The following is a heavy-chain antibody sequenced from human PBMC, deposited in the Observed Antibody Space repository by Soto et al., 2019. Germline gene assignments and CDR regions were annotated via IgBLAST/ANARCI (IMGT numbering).Heavy chain of an antibody. J-gene: IGHJ4*02. CDR1: GYTFNKYP. CDR3: VKKDYYGSGIYYLDY. Sequence: ASVKVSCKASGYTFNKYPMHWVRQAPGQGLEWMGFINAANGDTGYSQKFRGRVTLTRDTSASTAYMELSSLRSEDTAVYYCVKKDYYGSGIYYLDYWGQGTLVTVSS. V-gene: IGHV1-3*01. CDR2: INAANGDT. D-gene: IGHD3-10*01.